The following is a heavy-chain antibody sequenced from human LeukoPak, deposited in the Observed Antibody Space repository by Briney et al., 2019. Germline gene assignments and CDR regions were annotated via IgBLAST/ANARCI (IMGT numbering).Heavy chain of an antibody. CDR1: GFTFSSFG. CDR3: AKGGSELYYDFWSGYSKHFDY. CDR2: ISHHGSNK. J-gene: IGHJ4*02. V-gene: IGHV3-30*18. D-gene: IGHD3-3*01. Sequence: PGGSLRLSCAASGFTFSSFGMHWVRQAPGKGLEWVAFISHHGSNKYYADSVKGRFTISRDNSKNTLYLQMNSLRAGDTAVYYCAKGGSELYYDFWSGYSKHFDYWGQGTLVTVSS.